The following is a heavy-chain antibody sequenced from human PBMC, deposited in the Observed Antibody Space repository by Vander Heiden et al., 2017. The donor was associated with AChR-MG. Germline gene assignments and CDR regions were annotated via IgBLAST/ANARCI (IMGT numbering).Heavy chain of an antibody. V-gene: IGHV1-8*01. D-gene: IGHD6-19*01. Sequence: QVQPVQSGAEAKKPAASVKVSCEASGYTFPSYYINWVRQATGQGLEWMGWMNPNSGNTGYAQKCQGRVTMTRNTSISTAYMGLSSLRSEDTAVYYCARAGTNYYYGMDVWGQGTTVTVSS. J-gene: IGHJ6*02. CDR1: GYTFPSYY. CDR2: MNPNSGNT. CDR3: ARAGTNYYYGMDV.